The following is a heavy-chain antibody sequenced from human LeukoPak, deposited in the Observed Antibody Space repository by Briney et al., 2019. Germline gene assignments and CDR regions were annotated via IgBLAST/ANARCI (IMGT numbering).Heavy chain of an antibody. CDR2: INPSGGST. Sequence: GASVKVSCKASGYTFTSYFMHWVRQAPGQGLEWMGIINPSGGSTSYAQKFQGRVTMTGDTYPSKVYMELSSLRYEDTAVYYCARDRLYCGLGYCSGGSWSGEALDYWGQGTLVTVSS. CDR3: ARDRLYCGLGYCSGGSWSGEALDY. J-gene: IGHJ4*02. V-gene: IGHV1-46*01. D-gene: IGHD2-15*01. CDR1: GYTFTSYF.